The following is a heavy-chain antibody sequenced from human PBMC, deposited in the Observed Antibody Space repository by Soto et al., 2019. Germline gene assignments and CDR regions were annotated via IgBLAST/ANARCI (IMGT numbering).Heavy chain of an antibody. Sequence: GGSLRLSCAASGFTFSSYAMSWVRQAPGKGLEWVSGISGSGGSTYYADSVKGRFTISRDNSKNTLYLQMNSLRAEDTAVYYCAKPLLYDSSGLPRNWGQGTLVTVSS. D-gene: IGHD3-22*01. CDR3: AKPLLYDSSGLPRN. V-gene: IGHV3-23*01. CDR2: ISGSGGST. CDR1: GFTFSSYA. J-gene: IGHJ4*02.